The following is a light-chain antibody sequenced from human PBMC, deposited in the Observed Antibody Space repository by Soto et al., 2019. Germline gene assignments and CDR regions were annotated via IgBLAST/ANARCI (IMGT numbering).Light chain of an antibody. V-gene: IGKV1-5*03. J-gene: IGKJ1*01. CDR1: QSISSW. CDR2: KAS. Sequence: DIQMTQSPSTLSASVGDKVTITCRASQSISSWLAWYQQKPGKAPKLLSYKASTLESGVPSKFSGSGSGTEFTLSISSLQPEDFATYYCQQYNSYPWTFGQGTKVDVK. CDR3: QQYNSYPWT.